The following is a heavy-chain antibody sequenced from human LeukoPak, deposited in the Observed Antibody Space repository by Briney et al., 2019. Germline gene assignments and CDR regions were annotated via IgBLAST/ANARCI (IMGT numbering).Heavy chain of an antibody. D-gene: IGHD3-3*01. CDR2: IRSKAYGGTT. Sequence: GGSLRLSRSASGFTFGDYAMSWVRQAPGKGLEWVSFIRSKAYGGTTEYAASVKGRFTISRDDSKSIAYLQMNSLKTEDTAVYYCTRERYGSGYYGYWGQGTLVTVSS. J-gene: IGHJ4*02. V-gene: IGHV3-49*04. CDR1: GFTFGDYA. CDR3: TRERYGSGYYGY.